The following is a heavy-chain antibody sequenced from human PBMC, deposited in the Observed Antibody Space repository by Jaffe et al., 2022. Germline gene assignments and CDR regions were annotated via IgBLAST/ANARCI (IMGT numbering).Heavy chain of an antibody. D-gene: IGHD3-9*01. CDR3: TRDRDFDWLLGAFDI. CDR1: GFTFGDYA. J-gene: IGHJ3*02. CDR2: IRSKAYGGTT. Sequence: EVQLVESGGGLVQPGRSLRLSCTASGFTFGDYAMSWVRQAPGKGLEWVGFIRSKAYGGTTEYAASVKGRFTISRDDSKSIAYLQMNSLKTEDTAVYYCTRDRDFDWLLGAFDIWGQGTMVTVSS. V-gene: IGHV3-49*04.